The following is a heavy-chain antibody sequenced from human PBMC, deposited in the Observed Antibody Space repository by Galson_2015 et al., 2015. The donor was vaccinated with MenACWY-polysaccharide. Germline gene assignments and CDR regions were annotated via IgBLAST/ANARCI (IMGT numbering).Heavy chain of an antibody. CDR1: GFTFSNYQ. CDR3: ARDRGSYDALDM. V-gene: IGHV3-48*03. Sequence: SLRLSCAASGFTFSNYQMNWVRQAPGKGLEWISYIGTAGVTIYYADSVRGRFTISRDNAKNSLYLQMNSLRAEDTAVYFCARDRGSYDALDMWGQGTMVAVSS. J-gene: IGHJ3*02. D-gene: IGHD1-26*01. CDR2: IGTAGVTI.